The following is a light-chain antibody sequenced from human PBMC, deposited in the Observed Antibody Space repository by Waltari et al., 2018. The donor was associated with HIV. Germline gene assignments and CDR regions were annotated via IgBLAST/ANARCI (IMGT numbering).Light chain of an antibody. CDR2: WAS. J-gene: IGKJ1*01. CDR3: QKYYRKPPT. CDR1: QSVLFTSNNKNY. V-gene: IGKV4-1*01. Sequence: DIVMTQSPDSLAVSLGERATINCKSSQSVLFTSNNKNYLAWYQQKPGQPPKLLIYWASTRDSGVPDRFSGSGSGTDFTLTISSLQAEDVAVYYCQKYYRKPPTFGQGTKVEIK.